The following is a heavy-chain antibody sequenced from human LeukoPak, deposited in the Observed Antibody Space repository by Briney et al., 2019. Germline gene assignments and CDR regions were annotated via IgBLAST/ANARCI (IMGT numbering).Heavy chain of an antibody. D-gene: IGHD2-21*02. CDR3: ARGLTQIPRLATGLGH. J-gene: IGHJ1*01. V-gene: IGHV3-33*01. CDR1: GFTFSSYG. CDR2: IWYDGSNK. Sequence: GGSLRLSCAASGFTFSSYGMHWVRQAPGKGLEWVAVIWYDGSNKYYADSVKGRFTISRDNSKNTLYLQMNSLRAEDTAVYYCARGLTQIPRLATGLGHWGQGTLVTVSS.